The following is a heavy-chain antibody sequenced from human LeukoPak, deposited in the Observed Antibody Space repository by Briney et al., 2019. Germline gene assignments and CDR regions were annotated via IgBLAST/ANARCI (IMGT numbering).Heavy chain of an antibody. J-gene: IGHJ4*02. CDR3: ARDEKEYCTSASCYYLDY. CDR1: GYTFTTYG. V-gene: IGHV1-18*01. D-gene: IGHD2-2*01. Sequence: GASVKVSCKASGYTFTTYGISWVRQAPGQGVEWMGWISANNGNTNYARKLQGRVTMTTDTSTSTAYMELRSLRSDDSAVYFCARDEKEYCTSASCYYLDYWGQGTLVTVSS. CDR2: ISANNGNT.